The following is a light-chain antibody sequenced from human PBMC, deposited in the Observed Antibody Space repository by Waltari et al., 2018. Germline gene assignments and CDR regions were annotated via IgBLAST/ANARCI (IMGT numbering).Light chain of an antibody. V-gene: IGKV3-20*01. CDR3: QQYGSSPLT. CDR2: GGS. Sequence: EVVLTQSPGTLSLSPGEGATLSCRASQSVTGSHLAWYQQKPGQAPRLLIYGGSSRATGIPDTFSGSGSGTDFTLTISRLEAEDFGVYFCQQYGSSPLTFGGGTKVEIK. CDR1: QSVTGSH. J-gene: IGKJ4*01.